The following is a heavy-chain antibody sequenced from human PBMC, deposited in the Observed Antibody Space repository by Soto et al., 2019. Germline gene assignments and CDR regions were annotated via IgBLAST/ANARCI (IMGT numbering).Heavy chain of an antibody. CDR2: ISSHGRDI. Sequence: EVKLLESGGGLVQPGGSLKLSCAASGFTFTSDSMTWVRQAPGKGLEWVSSISSHGRDIFYADSVKGRFTISRDNAKDSLHLQMNSLTGEDSAVYYCARGAALAGKLDLWGQGTLVTVSS. D-gene: IGHD6-19*01. CDR1: GFTFTSDS. V-gene: IGHV3-21*06. CDR3: ARGAALAGKLDL. J-gene: IGHJ4*02.